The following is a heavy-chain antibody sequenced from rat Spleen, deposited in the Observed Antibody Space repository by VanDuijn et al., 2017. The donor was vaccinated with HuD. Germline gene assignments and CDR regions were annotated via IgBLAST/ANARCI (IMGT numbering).Heavy chain of an antibody. CDR2: ISSDGSIT. D-gene: IGHD1-11*01. V-gene: IGHV5-58*01. CDR1: GFTFSTYW. J-gene: IGHJ2*01. CDR3: AKDFDYGPDY. Sequence: EVQLVETGGGSVQPGRSLRLSCIASGFTFSTYWMYWVRQAPGKGLEWVSSISSDGSITYYPDSVRGRFTISRDNAENTVYLQMNSLRSEDTATYYCAKDFDYGPDYWGQGVMVTVSS.